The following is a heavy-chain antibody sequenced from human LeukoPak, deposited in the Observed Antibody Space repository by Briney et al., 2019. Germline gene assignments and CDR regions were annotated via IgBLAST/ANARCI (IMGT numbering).Heavy chain of an antibody. CDR3: ARGSEPHYYDSSTLDF. D-gene: IGHD3-22*01. V-gene: IGHV1-2*02. CDR2: INPNSGGT. J-gene: IGHJ4*02. Sequence: ASVKVSCKASGDTFTGYYLYWVRQAPGQGLEWMGWINPNSGGTNYAQKFHGRVTMTRDTSISTAYMELSRLRSDDTAVYYCARGSEPHYYDSSTLDFWGQGTLVTVSS. CDR1: GDTFTGYY.